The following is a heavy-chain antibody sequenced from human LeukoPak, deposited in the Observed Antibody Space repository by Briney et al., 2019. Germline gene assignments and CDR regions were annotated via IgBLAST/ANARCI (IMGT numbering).Heavy chain of an antibody. CDR1: GGSISSSSYY. D-gene: IGHD6-19*01. J-gene: IGHJ4*02. V-gene: IGHV4-39*07. CDR3: ARDNTGAYSSGWYYFDY. CDR2: IYYSGST. Sequence: SETLSLTCTVSGGSISSSSYYWGWIRQPPGKGLEWIGSIYYSGSTYYNPSLKSRVTISVDTSKNQFSLKLSSVTAADTAVYYCARDNTGAYSSGWYYFDYWGQGTLVTVSS.